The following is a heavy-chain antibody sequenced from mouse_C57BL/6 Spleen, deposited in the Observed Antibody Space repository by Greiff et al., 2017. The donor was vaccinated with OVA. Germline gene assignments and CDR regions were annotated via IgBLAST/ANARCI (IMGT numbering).Heavy chain of an antibody. CDR2: ISGGGGNT. Sequence: EVKLVESGGGLVKPGGSLKLSCAASGFTFSSYTMSWVRQTPEKRLEWVATISGGGGNTYYPDSVKGRFTISRDNAKNTLYLQMSSLRSEDTALYYCARPPITTVVGEDYFDYWGQGTTLTVSS. V-gene: IGHV5-9*01. D-gene: IGHD1-1*01. CDR1: GFTFSSYT. CDR3: ARPPITTVVGEDYFDY. J-gene: IGHJ2*01.